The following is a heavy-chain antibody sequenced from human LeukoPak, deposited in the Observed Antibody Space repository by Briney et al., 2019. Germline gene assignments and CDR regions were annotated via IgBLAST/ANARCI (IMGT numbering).Heavy chain of an antibody. V-gene: IGHV3-48*01. CDR1: GFTLSSHT. CDR3: ARAGFTFSDYFGSFFDY. J-gene: IGHJ4*02. Sequence: GGSLRLSCAASGFTLSSHTMNWVRQAPGKGLEWVSYISSSSSTIYYADSVKGRFTISRDNAKNSLYLQMNSLRAEDTAVYYCARAGFTFSDYFGSFFDYWGQGTLVTVSS. D-gene: IGHD3-10*01. CDR2: ISSSSSTI.